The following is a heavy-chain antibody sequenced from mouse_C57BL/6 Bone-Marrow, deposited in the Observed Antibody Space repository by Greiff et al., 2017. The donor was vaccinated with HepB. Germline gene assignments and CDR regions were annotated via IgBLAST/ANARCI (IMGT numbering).Heavy chain of an antibody. CDR3: AFNWDCDY. D-gene: IGHD4-1*02. CDR1: GYTFTSYW. J-gene: IGHJ2*01. CDR2: IDPNSGGT. Sequence: QVQLKQPGAELVKPGASVKLSCKASGYTFTSYWMHWVKQRPGRGLEWIGRIDPNSGGTKYNEKFKSKATLTVDTSSSTAYMQLSSLTSEDSAVYYCAFNWDCDYWGQGTTLTVSS. V-gene: IGHV1-62-3*01.